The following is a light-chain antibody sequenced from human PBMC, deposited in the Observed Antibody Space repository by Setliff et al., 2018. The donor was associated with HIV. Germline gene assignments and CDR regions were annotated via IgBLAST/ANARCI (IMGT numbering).Light chain of an antibody. CDR2: DVT. CDR1: SSDVGNYNY. CDR3: CSYADSYTSLYV. V-gene: IGLV2-11*01. J-gene: IGLJ1*01. Sequence: QSALAQPRSVSASPGQSVTISCTGTSSDVGNYNYVAWYQQHPGNAPKLMIYDVTKRPSGVPDRFSGSKSGNTASPTISGLQAEDEADYYCCSYADSYTSLYVFGTGTKVTVL.